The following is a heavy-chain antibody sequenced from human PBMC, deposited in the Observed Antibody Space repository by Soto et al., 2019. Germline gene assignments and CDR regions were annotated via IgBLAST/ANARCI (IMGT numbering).Heavy chain of an antibody. D-gene: IGHD4-17*01. CDR3: ARATTVTAGLVNY. CDR2: INSDGSST. V-gene: IGHV3-74*01. Sequence: PGGSLRLSCAASGFTFRSYWMHWVRQAPGKGLVWVSHINSDGSSTSYADSVKGRFTISRDNAKKTLYLQMNSLRAEGTAVYYCARATTVTAGLVNYWGQGTLVTVPS. CDR1: GFTFRSYW. J-gene: IGHJ4*02.